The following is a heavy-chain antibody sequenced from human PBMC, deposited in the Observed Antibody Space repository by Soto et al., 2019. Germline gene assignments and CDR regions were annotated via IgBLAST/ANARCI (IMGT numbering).Heavy chain of an antibody. CDR3: ARDRKFGWFDP. CDR1: GDSISSSY. V-gene: IGHV4-59*01. CDR2: IYYSGST. D-gene: IGHD3-10*01. Sequence: SETLSLTCTVSGDSISSSYWTWIRQPPGKGLECIGYIYYSGSTNYNPSLKSRVTISVDTSKNQFSLKLSSVTAADTAVYYCARDRKFGWFDPWGQGTLVTVSS. J-gene: IGHJ5*02.